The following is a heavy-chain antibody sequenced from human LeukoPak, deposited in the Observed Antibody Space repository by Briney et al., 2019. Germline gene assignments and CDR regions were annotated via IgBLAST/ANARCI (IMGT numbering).Heavy chain of an antibody. CDR2: IYHSGST. Sequence: SETLSLTCAVSGGSISSGGYSWSWIRQPPGKGLEWIGYIYHSGSTYYNPSLKSRVTISVDRSKNQFSLKLSSVTAADTAVYYCVRDQDYYDSSGYYHGAFDIWGQGTMVTVSS. CDR1: GGSISSGGYS. J-gene: IGHJ3*02. CDR3: VRDQDYYDSSGYYHGAFDI. D-gene: IGHD3-22*01. V-gene: IGHV4-30-2*01.